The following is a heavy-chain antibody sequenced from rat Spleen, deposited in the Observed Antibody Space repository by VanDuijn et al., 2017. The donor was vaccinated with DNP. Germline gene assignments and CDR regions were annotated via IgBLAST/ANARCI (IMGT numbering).Heavy chain of an antibody. D-gene: IGHD5-1*01. CDR2: IRYDGGST. Sequence: EVQLVESGGDLVQPGRSLKLSCAASGFTFSDYYMAWVRQPPTKGLEWVAYIRYDGGSTYYGDSVKGRFTISRDNAKSTLYLQMNNLQTEDTATYFCTSLANSAWGQGASVTVSS. CDR3: TSLANSA. J-gene: IGHJ4*01. CDR1: GFTFSDYY. V-gene: IGHV5-20*01.